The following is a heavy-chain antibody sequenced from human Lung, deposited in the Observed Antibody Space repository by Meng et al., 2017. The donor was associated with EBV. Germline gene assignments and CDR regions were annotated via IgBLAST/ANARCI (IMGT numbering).Heavy chain of an antibody. CDR3: ARHAEYGDYKSYFDP. V-gene: IGHV4-38-2*02. CDR1: GCSLSSGSF. CDR2: IFYTGNA. Sequence: GPGRVNPFGALSLRCTVSGCSLSSGSFWGWIRQPSGKGLEWIGTIFYTGNAYYSPTLKSRITLSADTSKNHFSLNLRSVTAADTAVYFCARHAEYGDYKSYFDPWGQGTLVTVSS. J-gene: IGHJ5*02. D-gene: IGHD4-17*01.